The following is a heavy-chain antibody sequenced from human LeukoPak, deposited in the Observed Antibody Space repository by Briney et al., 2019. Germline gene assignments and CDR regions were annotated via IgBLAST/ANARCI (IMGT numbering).Heavy chain of an antibody. J-gene: IGHJ4*02. V-gene: IGHV3-23*01. CDR2: ISGSGGST. CDR1: GFTFSSYA. Sequence: GGSLRLSCAASGFTFSSYATSWVRQAPGKGLEWVSAISGSGGSTYYADSVKGRFTISRDNSKNTPYLQMNSLRAEDTAVYYCAKGVAAAGIFDYWGQGTLVTVSS. D-gene: IGHD6-13*01. CDR3: AKGVAAAGIFDY.